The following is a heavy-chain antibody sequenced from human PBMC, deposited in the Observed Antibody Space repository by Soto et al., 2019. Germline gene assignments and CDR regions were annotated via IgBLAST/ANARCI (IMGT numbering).Heavy chain of an antibody. Sequence: GSLRLSCAASGFTFSSYSMNWVRQAPGKGLEWVSSISRSSSYIYYADSVKGRFTISRDNAKNSLYLQMNSLRAEDTAVYYCASPLTGDVNYFDYWGQGTLVTVSS. CDR2: ISRSSSYI. CDR1: GFTFSSYS. J-gene: IGHJ4*02. CDR3: ASPLTGDVNYFDY. D-gene: IGHD7-27*01. V-gene: IGHV3-21*01.